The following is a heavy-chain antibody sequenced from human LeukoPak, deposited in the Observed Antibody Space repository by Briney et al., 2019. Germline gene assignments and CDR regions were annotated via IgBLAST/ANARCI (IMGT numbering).Heavy chain of an antibody. CDR2: IYYSGST. CDR3: ARASHGWYFDL. Sequence: SETLSLTCTVSGGSIRSYYWSWIRQPPGKGLEWIGSIYYSGSTYYNPSLKSRVTISVDTSKNQFSLKLSSVTAADTAVYYCARASHGWYFDLWGRGTLVTVSS. CDR1: GGSIRSYY. J-gene: IGHJ2*01. D-gene: IGHD6-6*01. V-gene: IGHV4-59*12.